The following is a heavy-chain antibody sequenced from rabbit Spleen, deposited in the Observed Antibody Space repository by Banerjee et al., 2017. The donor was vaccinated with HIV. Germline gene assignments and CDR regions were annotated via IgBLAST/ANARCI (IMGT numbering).Heavy chain of an antibody. CDR2: IDSGSSGFT. V-gene: IGHV1S40*01. CDR3: ARDTASSFSSYGMDL. CDR1: GFSFDSGYD. J-gene: IGHJ6*01. D-gene: IGHD8-1*01. Sequence: QSLEESGGGLVKPGTSLTLTCTASGFSFDSGYDMCWVRQAPGKGLEWIVCIDSGSSGFTYFASWAKGRFTISKTSSTTVTLQMTSLTAADTATYFCARDTASSFSSYGMDLWGPGTLVTVS.